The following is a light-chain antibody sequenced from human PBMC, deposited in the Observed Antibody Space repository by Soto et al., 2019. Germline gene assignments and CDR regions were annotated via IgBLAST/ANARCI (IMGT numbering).Light chain of an antibody. CDR1: SSNIGSKI. J-gene: IGLJ3*02. CDR3: ASWDVSLEAWV. Sequence: QSVLIQPPSASGTPGQRVTISCSGSSSNIGSKIVNWFKQVPGKAPRLVIYNDSQRPSGVPDRFSGSRSGTSASLAISRLQSDDEGDFYCASWDVSLEAWVFGGGTKLTVL. V-gene: IGLV1-44*01. CDR2: NDS.